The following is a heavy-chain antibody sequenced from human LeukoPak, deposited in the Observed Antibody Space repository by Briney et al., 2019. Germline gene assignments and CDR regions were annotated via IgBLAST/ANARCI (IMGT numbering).Heavy chain of an antibody. CDR2: INPNSGGT. V-gene: IGHV1-2*02. D-gene: IGHD5-12*01. J-gene: IGHJ4*02. CDR3: ARAGGYDYWEFDY. CDR1: GYTFTGYY. Sequence: WASVKVSCKASGYTFTGYYMHWVRQAPGQGLEWMGWINPNSGGTNYAQKFQGTVTMTRAKSISTAYMELSRLRSDDTAVYYCARAGGYDYWEFDYWGQGTLVTVSS.